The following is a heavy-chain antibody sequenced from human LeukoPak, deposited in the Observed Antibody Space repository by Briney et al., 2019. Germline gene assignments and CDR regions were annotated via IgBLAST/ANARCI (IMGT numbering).Heavy chain of an antibody. J-gene: IGHJ4*02. CDR3: ARVNYGGNSVIDY. CDR2: INHSGST. D-gene: IGHD4-23*01. Sequence: SETLSLTCAVYGGSFSGYYWSWIRQPPGKGLEWIGEINHSGSTNYNPSLKSRVTISGDTSKNQFSLKLSSVTAADTAVYYCARVNYGGNSVIDYWGQGTLVTVSS. V-gene: IGHV4-34*01. CDR1: GGSFSGYY.